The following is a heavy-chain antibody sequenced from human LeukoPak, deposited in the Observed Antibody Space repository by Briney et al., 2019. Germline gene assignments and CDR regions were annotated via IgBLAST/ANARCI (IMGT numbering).Heavy chain of an antibody. CDR1: GFTFSTYW. D-gene: IGHD1-26*01. CDR3: ARRPRNSGSDDGPSGLDY. CDR2: ITDSGST. V-gene: IGHV4-34*01. J-gene: IGHJ4*02. Sequence: GSLRLSCAASGFTFSTYWMSWVRQAPGKGLEWIGEITDSGSTNYNPSLKSRVTISADTSKNQFSLKLSSVTAADTSVYYCARRPRNSGSDDGPSGLDYWGQGTLVTVSS.